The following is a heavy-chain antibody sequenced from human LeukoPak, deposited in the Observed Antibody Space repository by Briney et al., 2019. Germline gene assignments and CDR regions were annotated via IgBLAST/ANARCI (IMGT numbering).Heavy chain of an antibody. CDR1: GFTFSSFA. Sequence: GGSQRLFCAPSGFTFSSFAMSWVRQAPGKGLEWVSGIHGDNSGRFYADSVKGRFTISRDNSNNRLYLQMNGLAAEDTAIYYCAKDFVSGDGELEVGLGDQGTLVTVSS. J-gene: IGHJ4*02. V-gene: IGHV3-23*01. CDR3: AKDFVSGDGELEVGL. D-gene: IGHD1-26*01. CDR2: IHGDNSGR.